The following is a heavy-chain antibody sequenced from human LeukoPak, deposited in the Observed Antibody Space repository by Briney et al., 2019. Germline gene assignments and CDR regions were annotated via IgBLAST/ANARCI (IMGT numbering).Heavy chain of an antibody. Sequence: NPGVSLRLSCAASGFTFSSYSMNWVRQAPGKGLEWVSSISSSSSYIYYADSVKGRFTISRDNAKNSLYLQMNSLRAEDTAVYYCARGGGSSSSYFQHWGQGTLVTVSS. CDR1: GFTFSSYS. CDR3: ARGGGSSSSYFQH. V-gene: IGHV3-21*01. D-gene: IGHD6-13*01. CDR2: ISSSSSYI. J-gene: IGHJ1*01.